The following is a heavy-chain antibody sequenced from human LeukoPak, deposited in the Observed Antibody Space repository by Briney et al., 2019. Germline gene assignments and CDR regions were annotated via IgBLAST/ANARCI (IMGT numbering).Heavy chain of an antibody. Sequence: PGGSLRLSCAASGLTFSTYWMHWVRQAPGKGLAWVARISPDGSIRTYANSVQGRVTISRDTAKDTLFLPMNSLRAEDTAVYYCAREARVGGALQYWGQGTPVTVSS. CDR1: GLTFSTYW. CDR3: AREARVGGALQY. D-gene: IGHD1-26*01. CDR2: ISPDGSIR. V-gene: IGHV3-74*03. J-gene: IGHJ4*02.